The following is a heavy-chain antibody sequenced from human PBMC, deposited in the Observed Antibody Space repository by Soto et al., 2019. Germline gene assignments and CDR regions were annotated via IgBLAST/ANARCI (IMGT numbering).Heavy chain of an antibody. CDR3: ARVTTVTTYFFDY. CDR2: IYYSGST. V-gene: IGHV4-39*01. Sequence: PSETLSLTCTVSGGSISSSSYYWGWIRQPPGKGLEWIGSIYYSGSTYYNPSLKSRVTISVDTSKNQFSLKLSSVTAADTAVYYCARVTTVTTYFFDYWGQGTLVTVSS. D-gene: IGHD4-17*01. J-gene: IGHJ4*02. CDR1: GGSISSSSYY.